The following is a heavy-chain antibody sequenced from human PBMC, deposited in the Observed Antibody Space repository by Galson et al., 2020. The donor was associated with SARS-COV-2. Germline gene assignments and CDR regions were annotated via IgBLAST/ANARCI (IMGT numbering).Heavy chain of an antibody. J-gene: IGHJ4*02. D-gene: IGHD6-13*01. CDR2: ISSSGSTI. Sequence: GGSLRLSCAASGFTFSSYEMNWVRQAPGKGLEWVSYISSSGSTIYYADSVKGRFTISRDNAKNSLYLQMNSLRAEDTAVYYCARQRGYSSSWYDYLDYWGQGTLVTVSS. V-gene: IGHV3-48*03. CDR3: ARQRGYSSSWYDYLDY. CDR1: GFTFSSYE.